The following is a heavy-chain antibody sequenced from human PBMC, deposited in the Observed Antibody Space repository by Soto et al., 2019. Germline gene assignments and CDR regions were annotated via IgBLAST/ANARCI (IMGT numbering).Heavy chain of an antibody. Sequence: QVQLVQSGAEVKKPGASVKVSCKASGYTFTSYDMHWLRQAPGQRLEWMGWINAGNGNRKYSQKFQGRVTITRDTSACTAYMELSSLRCEDTAVYYCASDSPPADYWGQGTLVTVS. CDR3: ASDSPPADY. J-gene: IGHJ4*02. V-gene: IGHV1-3*01. CDR1: GYTFTSYD. CDR2: INAGNGNR.